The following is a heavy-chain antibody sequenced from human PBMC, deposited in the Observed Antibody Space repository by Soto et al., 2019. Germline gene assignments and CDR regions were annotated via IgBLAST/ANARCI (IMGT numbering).Heavy chain of an antibody. CDR3: ARMTFDDYFDY. J-gene: IGHJ4*02. Sequence: SETLSLTCAVSSGSIDNVYWWSWVRQSPGKGLEWIGETYHGGGTNYNPSLKGRVTISVDTSKNQFSLKLSSVTAADTAVYYCARMTFDDYFDYWGQGTLVTVSS. D-gene: IGHD2-21*02. V-gene: IGHV4-4*02. CDR2: TYHGGGT. CDR1: SGSIDNVYW.